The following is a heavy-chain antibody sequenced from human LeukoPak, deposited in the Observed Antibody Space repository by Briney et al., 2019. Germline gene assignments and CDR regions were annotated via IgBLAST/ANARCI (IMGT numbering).Heavy chain of an antibody. Sequence: SLRLSCAASGFTFSDYYMSWIRQAPGKGLGRVSYISSSGSTIYYADSVKGRFTISRDNAKNSLYLQMNSLRAEDTAVYYCARDSRVPAAIFFDYWGQGTLVTVSS. CDR2: ISSSGSTI. CDR1: GFTFSDYY. J-gene: IGHJ4*02. CDR3: ARDSRVPAAIFFDY. D-gene: IGHD2-2*01. V-gene: IGHV3-11*01.